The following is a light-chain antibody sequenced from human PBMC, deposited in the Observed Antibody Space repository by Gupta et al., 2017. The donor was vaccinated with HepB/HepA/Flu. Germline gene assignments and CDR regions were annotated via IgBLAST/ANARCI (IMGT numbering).Light chain of an antibody. Sequence: SYVLTQPPSVSVAPGKTATITCGGNNIGGRSVHWYQQKPGQAPVLGVYDDSDRPSGIPERFSGSNSGNTATLTITRVEGGDEADYYCQIWDSSSPVVFGGGTKLTVL. CDR2: DDS. J-gene: IGLJ2*01. V-gene: IGLV3-21*03. CDR1: NIGGRS. CDR3: QIWDSSSPVV.